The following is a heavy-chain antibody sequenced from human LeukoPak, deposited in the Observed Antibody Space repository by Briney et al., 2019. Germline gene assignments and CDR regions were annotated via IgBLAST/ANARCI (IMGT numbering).Heavy chain of an antibody. V-gene: IGHV1-8*01. CDR1: GYPFTTYD. CDR2: MNPNSGNT. J-gene: IGHJ4*02. Sequence: GASVKVSCKASGYPFTTYDINWVRQATGQGLEWMGWMNPNSGNTGYAQKFQGRVTMTRNTSISTAFMELSGLRSEDTAVYFCARRNTAMVAGLDYWGQGSLVTVSS. D-gene: IGHD5-18*01. CDR3: ARRNTAMVAGLDY.